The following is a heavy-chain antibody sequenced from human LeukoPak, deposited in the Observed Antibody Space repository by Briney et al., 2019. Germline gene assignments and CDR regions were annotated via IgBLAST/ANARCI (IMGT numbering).Heavy chain of an antibody. Sequence: GASVKVSCKASGYTFTSYGISWVRQAPGQGLEWMGWINPNSGGTNYAQKFQGRVTMTRDTSISTAYMELSSLRSEDTAVYYCARAHLRFLEWSYSHATYYMDVWGKGTTVTVSS. CDR2: INPNSGGT. D-gene: IGHD3-3*01. V-gene: IGHV1-2*02. J-gene: IGHJ6*03. CDR3: ARAHLRFLEWSYSHATYYMDV. CDR1: GYTFTSYG.